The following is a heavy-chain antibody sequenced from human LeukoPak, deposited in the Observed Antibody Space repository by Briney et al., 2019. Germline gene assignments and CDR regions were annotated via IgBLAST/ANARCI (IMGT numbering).Heavy chain of an antibody. J-gene: IGHJ4*02. CDR2: IYYSGST. V-gene: IGHV4-39*02. D-gene: IGHD6-13*01. CDR3: ARDLAAADPFDY. Sequence: SETLSLTCTVSGGSISSSSYYWGWIRQPPGKGLEWIGSIYYSGSTYYNPSLKSRVTISVDTSKNQFSLKLSSVTAADTAVYYCARDLAAADPFDYWGQGTLVTVSS. CDR1: GGSISSSSYY.